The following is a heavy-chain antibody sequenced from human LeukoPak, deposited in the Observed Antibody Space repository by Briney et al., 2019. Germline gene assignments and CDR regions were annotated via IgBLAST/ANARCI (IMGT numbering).Heavy chain of an antibody. CDR3: AGYSYGERYFDL. V-gene: IGHV4-38-2*02. Sequence: SETLSLTCTVSGYSISSGYYWGWIRQPPGKGLEWIGSIYHSGSTYYNPSLKSRVTISVDTSKNQFSLKLSSVTAADTAAYYCAGYSYGERYFDLWGRGTLVTVSS. CDR1: GYSISSGYY. J-gene: IGHJ2*01. CDR2: IYHSGST. D-gene: IGHD5-18*01.